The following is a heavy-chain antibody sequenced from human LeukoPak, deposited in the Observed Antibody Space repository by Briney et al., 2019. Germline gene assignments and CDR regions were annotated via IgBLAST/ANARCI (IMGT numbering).Heavy chain of an antibody. CDR1: GGSISTYY. Sequence: SETLSLTCTVSGGSISTYYWSWIRQPPGKGLEWIGYIYYSGSTNYNPSLKSRVTISVDTSKNQFSLKLSSVTAADTAVYYCARGGFIAAAGFPNWFDPWGQGTLVTVSS. CDR2: IYYSGST. CDR3: ARGGFIAAAGFPNWFDP. D-gene: IGHD6-13*01. V-gene: IGHV4-59*12. J-gene: IGHJ5*02.